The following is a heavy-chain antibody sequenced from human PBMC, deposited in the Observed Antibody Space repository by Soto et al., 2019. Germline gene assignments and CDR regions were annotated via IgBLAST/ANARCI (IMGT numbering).Heavy chain of an antibody. CDR1: GGSISSSSYY. D-gene: IGHD1-1*01. CDR3: GSWNIRRIDN. CDR2: IHYTGST. V-gene: IGHV4-61*05. J-gene: IGHJ4*02. Sequence: TLSLTCTVSGGSISSSSYYWGWIRQPPGKGLEWIGFIHYTGSTNYNPSLKSRVTISLDTSRTQFSLKLDSVTAAYTAGYCWGSWNIRRIDNWGQGTLVTVS.